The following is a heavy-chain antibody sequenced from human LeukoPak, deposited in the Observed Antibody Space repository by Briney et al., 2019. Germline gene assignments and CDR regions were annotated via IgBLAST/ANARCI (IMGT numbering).Heavy chain of an antibody. J-gene: IGHJ5*02. Sequence: SETLSLTCTVSGGSISSSSYYWGWIRQPPGKGLEWIGSIYYSGSTYYNPSLKSRVTISVDTSKNQFSLKLSSVTAADTAVYYCARDVVVPAAIRPARRFDPWGQGTLVTVSS. CDR3: ARDVVVPAAIRPARRFDP. CDR1: GGSISSSSYY. V-gene: IGHV4-39*02. CDR2: IYYSGST. D-gene: IGHD2-2*02.